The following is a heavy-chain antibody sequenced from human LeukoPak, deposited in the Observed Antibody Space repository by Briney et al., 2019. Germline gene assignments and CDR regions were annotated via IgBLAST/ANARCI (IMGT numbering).Heavy chain of an antibody. Sequence: ASVKVSCKASNYTFTDYGINWVRQAPGQGLEWVGWVSAFNGHTFYAQKLQGRVTMTTDTSTSTAYMELRSLRSDDTAVYYCARTTYYYDSSPQDFDYWGQGTLVTVSS. J-gene: IGHJ4*02. CDR3: ARTTYYYDSSPQDFDY. D-gene: IGHD3-22*01. V-gene: IGHV1-18*01. CDR2: VSAFNGHT. CDR1: NYTFTDYG.